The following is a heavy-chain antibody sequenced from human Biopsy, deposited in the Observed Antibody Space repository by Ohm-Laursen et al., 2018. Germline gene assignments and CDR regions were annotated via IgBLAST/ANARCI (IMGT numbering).Heavy chain of an antibody. Sequence: TLSLTCTVSGGSINIDLNYWSWIRQHPGKGLEWIGYIYHTGTTFYNPSLESQATISIDTSKNQFSLKVRSVTAADTAMYYCAGATSGTSLYDPWGQGILVTVSS. D-gene: IGHD6-13*01. J-gene: IGHJ5*02. CDR2: IYHTGTT. V-gene: IGHV4-31*01. CDR1: GGSINIDLNY. CDR3: AGATSGTSLYDP.